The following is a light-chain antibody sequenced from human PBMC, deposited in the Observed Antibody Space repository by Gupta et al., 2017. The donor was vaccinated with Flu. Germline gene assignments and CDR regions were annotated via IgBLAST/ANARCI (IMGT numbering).Light chain of an antibody. CDR3: HQYVAAPWT. CDR2: WAS. V-gene: IGKV4-1*01. Sequence: CLGEGPPVDCKSLRVILYYATSRSSLGWYHKNPVLPPRLLIYWASTRASGVPDRFSGSGSGTDFTLTISSLKAEDVAVYYCHQYVAAPWTFGQGTKVEI. CDR1: RVILYYATSRSS. J-gene: IGKJ1*01.